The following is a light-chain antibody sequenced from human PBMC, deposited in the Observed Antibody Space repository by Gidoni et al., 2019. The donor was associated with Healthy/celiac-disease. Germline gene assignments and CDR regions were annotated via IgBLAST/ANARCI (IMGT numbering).Light chain of an antibody. CDR3: QQYGSSL. CDR2: GAS. V-gene: IGKV3-20*01. Sequence: EIVLTQSPGTLSLSPGERATLSCRASQSVSSSYLAWYQQKPGQAPRLLIYGASSRATCIPDRFSGSGSGTDFTLTISRLAPEDFAVYYCQQYGSSLFGQGTKLEIK. J-gene: IGKJ2*01. CDR1: QSVSSSY.